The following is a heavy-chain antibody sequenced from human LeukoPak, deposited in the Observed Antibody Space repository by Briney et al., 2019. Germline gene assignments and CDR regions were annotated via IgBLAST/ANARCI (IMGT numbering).Heavy chain of an antibody. D-gene: IGHD6-13*01. CDR2: IYTSGST. V-gene: IGHV4-4*07. CDR1: GGSISSYY. Sequence: SETLSLTCTVSGGSISSYYWSWIRQPAGKGLEWIGRIYTSGSTNYNPSLKSRVTMSVDTSKNQFSLKLSPMTAADTAVYYCARTLRVIAAAGLYYYYMDDWGKGTTVTVSS. J-gene: IGHJ6*03. CDR3: ARTLRVIAAAGLYYYYMDD.